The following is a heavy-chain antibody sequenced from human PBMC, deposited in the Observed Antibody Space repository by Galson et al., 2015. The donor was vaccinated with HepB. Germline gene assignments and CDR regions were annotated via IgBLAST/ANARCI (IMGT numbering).Heavy chain of an antibody. CDR1: GFTFHEFG. CDR2: ISGSRDYI. V-gene: IGHV3-21*01. J-gene: IGHJ6*02. CDR3: ARESGAMRVLAYDNYSGIDL. D-gene: IGHD3-9*01. Sequence: SLRLSCAATGFTFHEFGMHWVRQAAGKGLEWVSCISGSRDYISYADSVRGRFTISRDNAKNSLYLQMNSLRADDTAVYYCARESGAMRVLAYDNYSGIDLWGQGTLVTVSS.